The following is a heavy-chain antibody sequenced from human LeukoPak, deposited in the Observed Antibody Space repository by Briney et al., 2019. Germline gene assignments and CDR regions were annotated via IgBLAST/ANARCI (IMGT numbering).Heavy chain of an antibody. Sequence: PGGSLRLSCEASGFTFSTFPMHWVRXTXDKRLEWVAVISDDGRDIYYADSVKGRFXISRDNSKNTLYLQMNSLSPEDTALFYCARVGRVSIYPSYMDVWGKGTTVTVSS. J-gene: IGHJ6*03. V-gene: IGHV3-30*04. CDR2: ISDDGRDI. D-gene: IGHD6-6*01. CDR1: GFTFSTFP. CDR3: ARVGRVSIYPSYMDV.